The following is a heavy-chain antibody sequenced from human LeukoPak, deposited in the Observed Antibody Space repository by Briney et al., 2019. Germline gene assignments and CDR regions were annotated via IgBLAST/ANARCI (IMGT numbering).Heavy chain of an antibody. CDR3: ARGPLYNWNALGSWFDP. V-gene: IGHV4-39*07. J-gene: IGHJ5*02. CDR1: GGSISSSSYY. Sequence: PSETLSLTCTVSGGSISSSSYYWGWIRQPPGKGLEWIGSIYYSGSTYYNPSLKSRVTISVDTSKNQFSLKLSSVTAADTAVYYCARGPLYNWNALGSWFDPWGQGTLVTVSS. CDR2: IYYSGST. D-gene: IGHD1-20*01.